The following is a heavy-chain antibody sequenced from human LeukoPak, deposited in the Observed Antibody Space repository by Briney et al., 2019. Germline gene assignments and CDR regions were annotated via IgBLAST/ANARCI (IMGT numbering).Heavy chain of an antibody. V-gene: IGHV3-53*01. J-gene: IGHJ6*02. CDR2: IYSDGST. Sequence: GGSLRLSCAASGFTVSSNYMSWVRQAPGKGLEWVSVIYSDGSTYYADSVKGRFTISRDNSKNTLYLQMNSLRAEDTAVYYCARDTLYYGMDVWGQGTTVTVSS. CDR1: GFTVSSNY. CDR3: ARDTLYYGMDV.